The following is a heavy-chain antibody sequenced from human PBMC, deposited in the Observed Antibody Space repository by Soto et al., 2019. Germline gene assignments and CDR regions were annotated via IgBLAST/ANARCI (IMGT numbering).Heavy chain of an antibody. CDR1: GFTFRTYW. D-gene: IGHD3-22*01. V-gene: IGHV3-74*01. J-gene: IGHJ4*02. Sequence: EVQLVESGGGLVQLGGSLRLSCEASGFTFRTYWMHWVRQAPGKGLVWGSRIKSDGSGTYYADSVKGRFTISRDNAQNTLYLQLNSLGAEDTAVYYCVRGDGDYHDGNGYLGRHWGQGTLVTVSS. CDR2: IKSDGSGT. CDR3: VRGDGDYHDGNGYLGRH.